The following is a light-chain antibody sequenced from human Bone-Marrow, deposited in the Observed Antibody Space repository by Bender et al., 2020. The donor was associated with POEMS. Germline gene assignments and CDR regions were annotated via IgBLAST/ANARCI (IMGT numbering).Light chain of an antibody. CDR3: QLWDSSSDQMV. J-gene: IGLJ3*02. CDR1: SSNIGTNP. V-gene: IGLV1-44*01. CDR2: INN. Sequence: QSVLTQPPSASGTPGQRVTIPCSGSSSNIGTNPVNWYQQLPGTAPKLLIYINNRRPSGVPDRFSGSKSGNTATLSIGRVEAGDEADYYCQLWDSSSDQMVFGGETKLTVL.